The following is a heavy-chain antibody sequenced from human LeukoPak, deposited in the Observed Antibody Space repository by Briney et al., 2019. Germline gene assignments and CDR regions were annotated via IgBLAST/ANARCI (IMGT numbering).Heavy chain of an antibody. V-gene: IGHV4-59*01. CDR1: SGSISSYY. CDR2: IYYSGST. D-gene: IGHD6-13*01. J-gene: IGHJ4*02. Sequence: SETLSLTCTVSSGSISSYYWNWLRQPPGKGLEWIGYIYYSGSTNCNPSLKSRVTISVDTSKNQFSLKLSSVTAADTAVYYCARDYGIPGEEAFDYWGQGTLVTVSS. CDR3: ARDYGIPGEEAFDY.